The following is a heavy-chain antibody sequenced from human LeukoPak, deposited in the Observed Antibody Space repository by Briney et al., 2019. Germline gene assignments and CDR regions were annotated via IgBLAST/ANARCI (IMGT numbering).Heavy chain of an antibody. D-gene: IGHD6-19*01. Sequence: ASVKVSCKASGYTFTSYSMHWVRQAPGLGLEWMGNINPSGGRTTYAQKFQGRVTMTSDTSTSTVYMELTNLRSEDTAVHYCAKCRVSSSGSADHWGQGTLITVSS. CDR1: GYTFTSYS. CDR2: INPSGGRT. V-gene: IGHV1-46*01. J-gene: IGHJ5*02. CDR3: AKCRVSSSGSADH.